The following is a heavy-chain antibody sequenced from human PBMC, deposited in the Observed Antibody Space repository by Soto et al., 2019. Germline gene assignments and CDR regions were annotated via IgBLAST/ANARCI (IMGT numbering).Heavy chain of an antibody. CDR2: LNSEGSST. V-gene: IGHV3-74*01. CDR3: ARVGNTFGGYSSSWYGLYFDY. J-gene: IGHJ4*02. Sequence: EVQLVESVCGLVQPGGSLSLSCAASGFTFSSYWMHWVRQSPGKGLVWVSRLNSEGSSTSYADSVKGRFTISIDNAKNELYRPMNSLRAEDTAVYDCARVGNTFGGYSSSWYGLYFDYWGQGTLVTVSS. D-gene: IGHD6-13*01. CDR1: GFTFSSYW.